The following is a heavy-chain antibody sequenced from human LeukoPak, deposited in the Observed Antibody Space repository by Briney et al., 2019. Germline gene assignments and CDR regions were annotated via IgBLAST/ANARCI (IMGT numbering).Heavy chain of an antibody. V-gene: IGHV4-34*01. CDR3: ARLGSSVGFDY. CDR2: INHSGST. D-gene: IGHD3-22*01. Sequence: SETLSLTCAVYGGSFSGYYWSWIRQPPGKGLEWIGEINHSGSTNYNPSLKSRVTISVDTSKNQFSLKLSSVTAADTAVHYCARLGSSVGFDYWGQGTLVTVSS. J-gene: IGHJ4*02. CDR1: GGSFSGYY.